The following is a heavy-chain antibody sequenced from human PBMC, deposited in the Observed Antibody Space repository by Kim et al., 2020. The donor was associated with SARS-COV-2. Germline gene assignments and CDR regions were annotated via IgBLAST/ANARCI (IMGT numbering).Heavy chain of an antibody. CDR2: IKGKGSKE. Sequence: GGSLRLSCTTSGFIFSDSWMTWLRQVPGKGLEWVANIKGKGSKEKYVDSVKGRFTISRDNAKQSVSRQMDSLRVDDTAWYYCARWMNPGNWGQGTLVTVSS. D-gene: IGHD2-2*03. CDR1: GFIFSDSW. J-gene: IGHJ4*02. V-gene: IGHV3-7*01. CDR3: ARWMNPGN.